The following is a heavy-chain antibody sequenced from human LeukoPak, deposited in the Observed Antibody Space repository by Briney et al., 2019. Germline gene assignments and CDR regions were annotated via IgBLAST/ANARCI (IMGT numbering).Heavy chain of an antibody. D-gene: IGHD3-16*02. CDR2: IYYSWSTNYT. CDR3: ARDPIVSVGDWYFDL. J-gene: IGHJ2*01. CDR1: GGSISSHY. Sequence: SETLSLTCTASGGSISSHYWSWIRQPPGKGLEWIGYIYYSWSTNYTNYNPPLKSRVTISLDPSKHQFFLKLSSVTAAATAVYYCARDPIVSVGDWYFDLWGRGTLVTVSS. V-gene: IGHV4-59*11.